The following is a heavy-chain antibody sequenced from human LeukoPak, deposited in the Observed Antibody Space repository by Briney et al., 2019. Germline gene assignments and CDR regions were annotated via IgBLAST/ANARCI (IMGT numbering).Heavy chain of an antibody. J-gene: IGHJ4*02. CDR3: SSLAFQSPDDY. V-gene: IGHV3-73*01. D-gene: IGHD5-12*01. CDR1: GFTFSDYY. Sequence: GGSLRLSCAASGFTFSDYYMSWIRQAPGKGLEWVGRIRNKAGSYATAYAASVKGRFTVSRDDSKNTAYLQMNSLNTEDTAVYYCSSLAFQSPDDYWGQGALVTVSS. CDR2: IRNKAGSYAT.